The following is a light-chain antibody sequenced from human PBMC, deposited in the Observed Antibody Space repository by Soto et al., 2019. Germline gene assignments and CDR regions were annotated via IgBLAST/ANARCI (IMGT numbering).Light chain of an antibody. Sequence: EIVLTQSPGTLSLSPGERATLSCRASQSVGSTYLAWYQQKPGQAPKLLIYGVSSRATGIPDRFSGSGSGTDFTLTISSLEPEDFAVYYCQQYGTSPLTFGPGTTVDI. CDR3: QQYGTSPLT. V-gene: IGKV3-20*01. CDR2: GVS. CDR1: QSVGSTY. J-gene: IGKJ3*01.